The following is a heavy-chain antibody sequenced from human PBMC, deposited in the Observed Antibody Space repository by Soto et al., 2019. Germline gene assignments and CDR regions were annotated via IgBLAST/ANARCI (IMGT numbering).Heavy chain of an antibody. J-gene: IGHJ4*02. D-gene: IGHD2-8*01. CDR2: INSDGSST. V-gene: IGHV3-74*01. CDR3: ARVSMAYCTNGVCYTVDY. CDR1: GFTFSSYW. Sequence: GGSLRLSCAASGFTFSSYWMHWVRQAPGKGLVWVSRINSDGSSTSYADSVKGRFTISRDNAKNTLYLQMNSLRAEDTAVYYCARVSMAYCTNGVCYTVDYWGQGTLVTVSS.